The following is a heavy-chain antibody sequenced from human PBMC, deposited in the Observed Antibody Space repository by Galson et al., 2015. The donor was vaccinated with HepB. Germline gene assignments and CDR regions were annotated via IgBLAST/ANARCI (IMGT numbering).Heavy chain of an antibody. CDR2: ISGSGGST. CDR1: GFTFTSYA. D-gene: IGHD3-16*02. V-gene: IGHV3-23*01. J-gene: IGHJ4*02. Sequence: SLRLSCAASGFTFTSYAMNWVRQAPGKGLEWVSGISGSGGSTNYADSVKGRFTISRDNSKNTLFLQINSLRVEDTAVYYCAKGPPAVIHYFDYWGQGTLVTVSS. CDR3: AKGPPAVIHYFDY.